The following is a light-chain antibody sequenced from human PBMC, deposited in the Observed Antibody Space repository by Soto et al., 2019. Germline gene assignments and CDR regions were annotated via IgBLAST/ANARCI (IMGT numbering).Light chain of an antibody. CDR2: DVS. V-gene: IGKV1-33*01. J-gene: IGKJ4*01. Sequence: DIQMTQSPSSLSASVGDRVTITCQASQAVGNNLNWYQQKPGRAPKLLIYDVSNLETGVPSMFSGSASGTDFTFTISSLQPEDIATYYCQEHDKLFTLAGGTKVDIK. CDR1: QAVGNN. CDR3: QEHDKLFT.